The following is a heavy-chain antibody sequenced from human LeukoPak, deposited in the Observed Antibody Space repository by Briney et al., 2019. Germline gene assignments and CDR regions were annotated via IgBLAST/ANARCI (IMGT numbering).Heavy chain of an antibody. CDR1: GYTFTGYY. Sequence: ASVKVSCKASGYTFTGYYMHWVRQAPGQGLEWMGWINPNSGGTNYAQKFQGRVTMTRDTSISTAHMELSGLRSDDTAVYYCARDRTRTGYSSGWYHDYWGQGTLVTVSS. V-gene: IGHV1-2*02. CDR2: INPNSGGT. D-gene: IGHD6-19*01. J-gene: IGHJ4*02. CDR3: ARDRTRTGYSSGWYHDY.